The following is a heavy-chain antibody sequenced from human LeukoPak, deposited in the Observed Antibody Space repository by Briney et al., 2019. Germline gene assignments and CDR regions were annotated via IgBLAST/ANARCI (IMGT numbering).Heavy chain of an antibody. Sequence: ASVKVSCKVSGYTLTELSMHWVRQAPGKGLEWMGGFDPEVGETIYAQKFQGRVTMTEDTSTDTAYMELSSLRSEDTAVYYCATAVGDSSGYYPFDYWGQGTLVTVSS. D-gene: IGHD3-22*01. J-gene: IGHJ4*02. CDR3: ATAVGDSSGYYPFDY. CDR1: GYTLTELS. V-gene: IGHV1-24*01. CDR2: FDPEVGET.